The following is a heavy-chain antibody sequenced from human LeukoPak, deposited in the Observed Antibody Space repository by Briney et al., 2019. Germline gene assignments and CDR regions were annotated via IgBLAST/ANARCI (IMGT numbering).Heavy chain of an antibody. D-gene: IGHD5-12*01. V-gene: IGHV1-69*04. J-gene: IGHJ4*02. Sequence: SVKVSCKASGGTFSSYAISWVRQAPGQGLEWMGRIIPILGIANYAQKFQGRATITADKSTSTAYMELSSLRSEDTAVYYCASISSSVDIVATSLDYWGQGTLVTVSS. CDR1: GGTFSSYA. CDR3: ASISSSVDIVATSLDY. CDR2: IIPILGIA.